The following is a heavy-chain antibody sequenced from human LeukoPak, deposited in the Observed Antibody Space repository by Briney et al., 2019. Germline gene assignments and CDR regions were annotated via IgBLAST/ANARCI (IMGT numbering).Heavy chain of an antibody. CDR3: ARGDYGPYLFDS. CDR1: GGSISSGGYS. CDR2: IYHSGST. D-gene: IGHD4-17*01. Sequence: SETLSLTCAVPGGSISSGGYSWSWIRQPPGKGLEWIGYIYHSGSTYYNPSLKSRVAISVDRSKNQFSLKLSSVTAADTAVYYCARGDYGPYLFDSWGRGTLVTVSS. J-gene: IGHJ4*02. V-gene: IGHV4-30-2*01.